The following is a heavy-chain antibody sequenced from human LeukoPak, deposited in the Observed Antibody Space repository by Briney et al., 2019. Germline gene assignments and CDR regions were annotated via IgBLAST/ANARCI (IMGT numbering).Heavy chain of an antibody. J-gene: IGHJ4*02. CDR2: IYSGGST. D-gene: IGHD1-26*01. V-gene: IGHV3-53*01. Sequence: GGSLRLSCTVSGFTVSSDSMSWVRQAPGKGLEWVSFIYSGGSTHYSDSVKGRFTISRDNSKNTLYLQMNSLRAEDTAVYYCARDGRGAFDYWGQGTLVTVSS. CDR3: ARDGRGAFDY. CDR1: GFTVSSDS.